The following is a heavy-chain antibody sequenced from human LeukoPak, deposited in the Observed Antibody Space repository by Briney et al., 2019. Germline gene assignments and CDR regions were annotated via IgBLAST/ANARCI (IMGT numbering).Heavy chain of an antibody. CDR2: INPSGGST. V-gene: IGHV1-46*01. Sequence: ASVKVSCKASGYTFTSYYMHWVRQAPGQGLEWMGIINPSGGSTSYAQKFQGRVTMTRDTSTSTVYMELSSLRSKDTAVYYCARAEGIVVVPAAIPWDYWGQGTLVTVSS. J-gene: IGHJ4*02. D-gene: IGHD2-2*01. CDR1: GYTFTSYY. CDR3: ARAEGIVVVPAAIPWDY.